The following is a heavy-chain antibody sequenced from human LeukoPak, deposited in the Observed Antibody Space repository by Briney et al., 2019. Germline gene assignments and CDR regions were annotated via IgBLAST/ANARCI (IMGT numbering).Heavy chain of an antibody. CDR3: ARDQALGFGEFL. CDR2: ISYGGSNK. Sequence: GGSLRLSCAASGFTFSSYAMHWVRQAPGKGLEWVAVISYGGSNKYYADSVKGRFTISRDNSKNTLYLQMNSLRAEDTAVYYCARDQALGFGEFLWGQGTLVTVSS. V-gene: IGHV3-30-3*01. D-gene: IGHD3-10*01. J-gene: IGHJ4*02. CDR1: GFTFSSYA.